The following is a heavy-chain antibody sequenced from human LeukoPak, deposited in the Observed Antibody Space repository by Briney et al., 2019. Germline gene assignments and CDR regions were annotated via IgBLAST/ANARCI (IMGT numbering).Heavy chain of an antibody. Sequence: GGSLRLSCAASGFTFSSYAMSWVRQAPGKGLEWVSAISGSGGSTYYADSVKGRFTISRDSSENTLYLQMNSLRAEDTAVYYCARDRNCSGDNCFDAFDIWGQGTVVTVSS. J-gene: IGHJ3*02. CDR3: ARDRNCSGDNCFDAFDI. CDR1: GFTFSSYA. CDR2: ISGSGGST. D-gene: IGHD2-15*01. V-gene: IGHV3-23*01.